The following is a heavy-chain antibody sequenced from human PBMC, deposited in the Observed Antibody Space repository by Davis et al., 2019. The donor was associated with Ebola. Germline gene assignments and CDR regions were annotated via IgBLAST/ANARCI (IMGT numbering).Heavy chain of an antibody. CDR1: GFTFTDAW. CDR3: TTTTGWELELLGLVY. D-gene: IGHD1-7*01. V-gene: IGHV3-15*01. Sequence: GESLKISCAASGFTFTDAWMSWVRQAPGKGLEWVGRIKSKADGGTTDYAAPVKGRFTISRDDSKNTLYLQMNSLKTEDTAVYYCTTTTGWELELLGLVYWGQGTLVTVSS. CDR2: IKSKADGGTT. J-gene: IGHJ4*02.